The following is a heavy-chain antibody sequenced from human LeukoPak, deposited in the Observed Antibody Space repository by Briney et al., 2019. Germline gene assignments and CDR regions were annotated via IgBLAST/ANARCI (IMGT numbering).Heavy chain of an antibody. CDR3: AGSGTYYDDPFDI. Sequence: GGSLRLSCAASGFTFNNYGMSWVRQAPGKGLEWVSSISGGGDRINYADSVKGRFTISRDNAKNSLYLQMNSLRAEDTAVCYCAGSGTYYDDPFDIWGQGTMVTVSS. V-gene: IGHV3-21*01. CDR1: GFTFNNYG. J-gene: IGHJ3*02. CDR2: ISGGGDRI. D-gene: IGHD3-10*01.